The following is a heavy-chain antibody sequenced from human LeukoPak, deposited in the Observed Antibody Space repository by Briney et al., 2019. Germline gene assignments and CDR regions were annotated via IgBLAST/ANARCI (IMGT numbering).Heavy chain of an antibody. CDR2: ISYDGSNK. CDR3: ARDGRQWLVSLNWFDP. CDR1: GFTFSSYA. J-gene: IGHJ5*02. Sequence: PGRSLRLSCAASGFTFSSYAMHWVRQAPGKGLEWVAVISYDGSNKYYADSVKGRFTISRDNSKNTLYLQMNSLRAEDTAVYYCARDGRQWLVSLNWFDPWGQGTLVTVSS. D-gene: IGHD6-19*01. V-gene: IGHV3-30*01.